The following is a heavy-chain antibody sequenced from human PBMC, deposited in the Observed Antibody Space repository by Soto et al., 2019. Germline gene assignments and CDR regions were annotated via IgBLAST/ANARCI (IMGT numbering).Heavy chain of an antibody. V-gene: IGHV1-18*01. CDR2: ISPYTGNT. Sequence: ASVKVSCKASGYIFVYYGIAWVRQAPGQGLEWMGWISPYTGNTHSATKIQGRLTMTTDTSTSTAYMDLGSRTSDDTAVYYCVMGDNYVTPTQQDVWGQ. CDR3: VMGDNYVTPTQQDV. CDR1: GYIFVYYG. D-gene: IGHD3-16*01. J-gene: IGHJ6*02.